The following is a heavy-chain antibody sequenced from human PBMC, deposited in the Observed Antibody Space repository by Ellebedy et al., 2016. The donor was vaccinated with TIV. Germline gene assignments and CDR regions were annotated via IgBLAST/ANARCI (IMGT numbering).Heavy chain of an antibody. Sequence: SCTVSGGSISSGGYYWSWIRQHPGKGLEWIGYIYYSGSTYYNPSLKSRVTISVDTSKNQFSLKLSSVTAADTAVYYCARGKYDLGYCSGGSCRRYNWFDPWGQGTLVTVSS. CDR2: IYYSGST. CDR1: GGSISSGGYY. D-gene: IGHD2-15*01. J-gene: IGHJ5*02. V-gene: IGHV4-31*02. CDR3: ARGKYDLGYCSGGSCRRYNWFDP.